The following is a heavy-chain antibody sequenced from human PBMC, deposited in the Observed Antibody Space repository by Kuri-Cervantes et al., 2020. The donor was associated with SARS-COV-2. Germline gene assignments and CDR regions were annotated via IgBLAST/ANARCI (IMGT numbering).Heavy chain of an antibody. CDR2: ISGSGGST. Sequence: GGSLRLSCAASGFTFSSYAMSWVRQAPGKGLEWVSAISGSGGSTYYADSVKGRFTISRDNSKNSLYLQMNSLRAEDTAVYYCARDSGDSSGLDAFDIWGQGTMVTVSS. D-gene: IGHD3-22*01. CDR1: GFTFSSYA. V-gene: IGHV3-23*01. CDR3: ARDSGDSSGLDAFDI. J-gene: IGHJ3*02.